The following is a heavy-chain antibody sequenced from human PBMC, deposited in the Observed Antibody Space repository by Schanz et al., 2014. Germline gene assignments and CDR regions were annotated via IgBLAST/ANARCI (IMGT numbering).Heavy chain of an antibody. D-gene: IGHD6-13*01. CDR3: VREVGAAAGLVWGLDY. Sequence: VQLVESGGGLVKPGESLRLSCAASGFSLSSYNMNWVRQAPGKGLEWVSSISSSSSYIYYADSVKGRFTISRDNAKSSLFLQMNSLRAEDTAVYYCVREVGAAAGLVWGLDYWGRGTLVTVSS. J-gene: IGHJ4*02. CDR1: GFSLSSYN. V-gene: IGHV3-21*06. CDR2: ISSSSSYI.